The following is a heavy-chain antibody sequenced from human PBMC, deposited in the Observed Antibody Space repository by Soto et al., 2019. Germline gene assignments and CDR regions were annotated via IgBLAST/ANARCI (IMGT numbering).Heavy chain of an antibody. CDR1: GYIFTNND. CDR3: ARMASCGSLNWFDP. D-gene: IGHD5-18*01. CDR2: MNPGSGDT. Sequence: ASVKVSCKASGYIFTNNDVSWVRQATGQGLEWMGWMNPGSGDTGYAQKFQGRVTMTRNISIATAYMELSSLRADDTAIYYCARMASCGSLNWFDPRGQGTLVTVS. V-gene: IGHV1-8*01. J-gene: IGHJ5*02.